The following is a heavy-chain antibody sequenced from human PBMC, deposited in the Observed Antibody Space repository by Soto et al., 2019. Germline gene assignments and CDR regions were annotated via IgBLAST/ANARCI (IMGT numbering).Heavy chain of an antibody. CDR2: ISGSSGYI. Sequence: GSLRLSCAASGFTFSSYNMNWVRQAPGKGLEWVSSISGSSGYIYYADSVKGRFTISRDNAKSSLYLQMNSLRAEDTAVYYCARGDYYYYGLDVWGLGTTVTVSS. J-gene: IGHJ6*02. CDR3: ARGDYYYYGLDV. V-gene: IGHV3-21*01. CDR1: GFTFSSYN.